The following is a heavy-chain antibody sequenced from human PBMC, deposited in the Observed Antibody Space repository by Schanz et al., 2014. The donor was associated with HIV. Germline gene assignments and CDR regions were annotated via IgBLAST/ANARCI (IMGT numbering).Heavy chain of an antibody. J-gene: IGHJ5*01. V-gene: IGHV4-4*07. CDR2: VSGSGST. CDR1: SGSIRTYH. Sequence: QVLLQESGPRLMKPSETVSLTCTVSSGSIRTYHWHWIRQSAGKRLEWIGRVSGSGSTDHNPSLKSGVTISVDPYNNLFSLKLKPVTAADTAVYYCAKSGQLVTKHYWFDSWGQGTLVIVSS. D-gene: IGHD6-6*01. CDR3: AKSGQLVTKHYWFDS.